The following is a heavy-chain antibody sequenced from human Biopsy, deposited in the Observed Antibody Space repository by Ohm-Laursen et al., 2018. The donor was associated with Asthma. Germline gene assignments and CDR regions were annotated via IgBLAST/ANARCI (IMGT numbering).Heavy chain of an antibody. J-gene: IGHJ3*02. V-gene: IGHV1-3*01. D-gene: IGHD3-3*01. Sequence: GASVKVASKTSGYTFIHFTIHWVRQDPGQRLEWMGWINADDGNTKDSQKFQGRVTITRDTSASTAYMDLGSLRSENTTMYYWAKTYCDFLAGQVNDAFAIWGQGTMVTVSS. CDR2: INADDGNT. CDR3: AKTYCDFLAGQVNDAFAI. CDR1: GYTFIHFT.